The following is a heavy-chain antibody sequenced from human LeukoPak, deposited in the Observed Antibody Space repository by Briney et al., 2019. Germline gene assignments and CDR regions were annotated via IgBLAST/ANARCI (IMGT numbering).Heavy chain of an antibody. Sequence: SETLSLTCIVSGYSISSGYYWCWIRQPPGKGLEWIGNLYHSGSTYYNPSLRSRATISGDTSKNQFSLSLSSVTAADTAVYYCARECSSTTCYTRSFDPWGQGTLVTVSS. D-gene: IGHD2-2*02. CDR2: LYHSGST. CDR3: ARECSSTTCYTRSFDP. J-gene: IGHJ5*02. CDR1: GYSISSGYY. V-gene: IGHV4-38-2*02.